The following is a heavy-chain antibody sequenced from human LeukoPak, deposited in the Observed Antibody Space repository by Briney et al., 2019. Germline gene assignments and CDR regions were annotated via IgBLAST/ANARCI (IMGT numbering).Heavy chain of an antibody. Sequence: GGSLRLSCAASGFTFSSYWMSWVRQAPGKGLEWVANIKQDGSEKYYVDSVKGRFTISRDNAKNSLYLQMNSLRAEDTAVYYCARGSIAVAYYYYYYMDVWDKGTTVTISS. D-gene: IGHD6-19*01. V-gene: IGHV3-7*01. CDR1: GFTFSSYW. J-gene: IGHJ6*03. CDR2: IKQDGSEK. CDR3: ARGSIAVAYYYYYYMDV.